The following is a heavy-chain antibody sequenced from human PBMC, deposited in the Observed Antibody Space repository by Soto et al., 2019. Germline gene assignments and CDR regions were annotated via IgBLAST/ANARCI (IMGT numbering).Heavy chain of an antibody. V-gene: IGHV4-4*07. J-gene: IGHJ5*02. D-gene: IGHD1-26*01. CDR3: SSKNEEATTGWLDP. Sequence: SETLSLTCTVSGDSISSDFWSWIWQPAGKGLEWIGLGHTSGSTTYYPSLNSRVTMSVDTSKSQFSLNLTSVTAADTAVDECSSKNEEATTGWLDPWGQGTPVTVSS. CDR2: GHTSGST. CDR1: GDSISSDF.